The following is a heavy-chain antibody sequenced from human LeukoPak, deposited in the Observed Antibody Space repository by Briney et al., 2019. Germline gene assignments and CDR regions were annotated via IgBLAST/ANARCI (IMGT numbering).Heavy chain of an antibody. D-gene: IGHD3-10*01. V-gene: IGHV1-8*01. CDR1: GYTFTTYD. J-gene: IGHJ5*02. CDR2: MNPNSGNT. CDR3: ARHGRVSWYYYGSGRTFDP. Sequence: ASVKVSCKASGYTFTTYDINWVRQAPGQGLEWMGWMNPNSGNTGYAQKLQGRVTMTTDTSTSTAYMELRSLRSDDTAVYYCARHGRVSWYYYGSGRTFDPWGQGTLVTVSS.